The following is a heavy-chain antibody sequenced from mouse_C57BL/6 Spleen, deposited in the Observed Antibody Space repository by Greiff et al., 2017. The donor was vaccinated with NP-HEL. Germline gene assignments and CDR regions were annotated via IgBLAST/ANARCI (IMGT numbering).Heavy chain of an antibody. J-gene: IGHJ4*01. Sequence: EVMLVESGGGLVQPGGSMKLSCAASGFTFSDAWMDWVRQSPEKGLEWVAEIRNKANNHATYYAESVKGRFTISRDDSKSSVYLQMNSLRAEDTGIYYCTRLSNYDAMDYWGQGTSVTVSS. CDR3: TRLSNYDAMDY. D-gene: IGHD2-5*01. CDR1: GFTFSDAW. CDR2: IRNKANNHAT. V-gene: IGHV6-6*01.